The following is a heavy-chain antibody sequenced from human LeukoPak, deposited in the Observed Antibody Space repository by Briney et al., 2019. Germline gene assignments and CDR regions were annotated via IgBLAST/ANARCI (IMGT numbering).Heavy chain of an antibody. J-gene: IGHJ4*02. V-gene: IGHV1-8*01. CDR2: MNPISGHT. Sequence: GASVKVSCRASGFTFTSYDINWVRQSTGQGLEWMGWMNPISGHTGYAQKFQGRVTMTRDTSLDTAYMELSSLSSADTGLYFCVRSIRVSYLEAYWGQGTLVTVSS. CDR1: GFTFTSYD. CDR3: VRSIRVSYLEAY. D-gene: IGHD1-26*01.